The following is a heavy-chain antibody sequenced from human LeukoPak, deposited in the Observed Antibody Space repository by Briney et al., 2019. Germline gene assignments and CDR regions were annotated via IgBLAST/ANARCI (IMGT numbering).Heavy chain of an antibody. CDR3: ARSQIQLWDNWFDP. CDR2: IYYSGST. D-gene: IGHD5-18*01. CDR1: GGSISSYY. J-gene: IGHJ5*02. V-gene: IGHV4-59*01. Sequence: SSETLSLTCTVSGGSISSYYWSWIRQPPGKGLEWIGYIYYSGSTNYNPSLKSRVTISVDTSKNQFSLKLSSVTAADTAVYYCARSQIQLWDNWFDPWGQGTLVTVSS.